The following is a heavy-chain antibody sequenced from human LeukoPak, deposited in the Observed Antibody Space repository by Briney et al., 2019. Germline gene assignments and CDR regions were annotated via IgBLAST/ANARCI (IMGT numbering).Heavy chain of an antibody. CDR2: ISSSSSTI. Sequence: PGGSLRLSCAASGFTFSSYSMNWVRQAPGKGLEWVSYISSSSSTIYYADSVKGRFTISRDNSKNTLYLQMNSLTAEDTALYYCAKDHCSGADCGPAWGYWGQGTLVTVSS. CDR1: GFTFSSYS. V-gene: IGHV3-48*01. D-gene: IGHD2-15*01. CDR3: AKDHCSGADCGPAWGY. J-gene: IGHJ4*02.